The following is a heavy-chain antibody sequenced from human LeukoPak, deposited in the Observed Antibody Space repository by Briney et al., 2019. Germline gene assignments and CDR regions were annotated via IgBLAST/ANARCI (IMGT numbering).Heavy chain of an antibody. CDR1: GLTFSGYG. J-gene: IGHJ4*02. CDR3: VRTTGWPDC. Sequence: GRSLRLSCAASGLTFSGYGMHWVRQAPGKGLEWVAIIWYDGSIKYYVDSVKGRFTISRDNSKNTLYLQMNSLRAEDTAVYYCVRTTGWPDCWGQGTLVTVSS. CDR2: IWYDGSIK. D-gene: IGHD6-19*01. V-gene: IGHV3-33*01.